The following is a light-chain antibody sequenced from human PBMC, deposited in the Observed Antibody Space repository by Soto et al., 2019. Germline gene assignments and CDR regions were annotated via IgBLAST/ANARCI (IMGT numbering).Light chain of an antibody. CDR1: QSVSSY. V-gene: IGKV3-20*01. CDR2: GAS. CDR3: QQYGTSSRT. J-gene: IGKJ1*01. Sequence: EIVLTQSPGTLSLSPGERATLSCRASQSVSSYLAWYQQKPGQAPRLLICGASRRATGIPGRVNGRGSGTDFTLTISRLEPEDFAVYYCQQYGTSSRTFGQGTKVDI.